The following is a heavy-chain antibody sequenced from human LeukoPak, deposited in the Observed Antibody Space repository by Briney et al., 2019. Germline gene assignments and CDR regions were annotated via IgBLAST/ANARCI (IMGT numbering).Heavy chain of an antibody. V-gene: IGHV3-15*01. D-gene: IGHD6-13*01. CDR3: ATPGRIPEAANWFDP. Sequence: GGSLRLSCAASGFTFSSYAMSWLRQAPGKGLEWVGHIKSRTDGGTTDYAAPVKGRFTISRDDSENTLCLQMNSLKTEDTAVYYCATPGRIPEAANWFDPWGQGTLVTVSS. J-gene: IGHJ5*02. CDR2: IKSRTDGGTT. CDR1: GFTFSSYA.